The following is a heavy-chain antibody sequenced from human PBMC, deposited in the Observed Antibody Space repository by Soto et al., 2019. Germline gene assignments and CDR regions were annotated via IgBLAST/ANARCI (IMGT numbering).Heavy chain of an antibody. CDR1: GGSISSSNW. CDR3: ARVREASSGWYNWFDP. CDR2: IYHSGST. V-gene: IGHV4-4*02. J-gene: IGHJ5*02. Sequence: QVQLQESGPGLVKPSGTLSLTCAVSGGSISSSNWWSWVRQPPGKGLEWIGEIYHSGSTNYNPSRKSRVTISVDKSKNQFALKLSSVTAADTAVYYCARVREASSGWYNWFDPWGQGTLVTVSS. D-gene: IGHD6-19*01.